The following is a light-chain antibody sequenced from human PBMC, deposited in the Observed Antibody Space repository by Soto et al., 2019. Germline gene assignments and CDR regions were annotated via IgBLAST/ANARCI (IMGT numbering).Light chain of an antibody. Sequence: MTQSPSSVSAFVGDRVAITCRASHDIARWLAWYQQQPGKAPRLLIYAASSLQSGVPTRFSGSGSGTDFTLTITNLQPEDSAVYYCQQVKGFPLTFGGGTKVDIK. V-gene: IGKV1-12*01. J-gene: IGKJ4*01. CDR1: HDIARW. CDR3: QQVKGFPLT. CDR2: AAS.